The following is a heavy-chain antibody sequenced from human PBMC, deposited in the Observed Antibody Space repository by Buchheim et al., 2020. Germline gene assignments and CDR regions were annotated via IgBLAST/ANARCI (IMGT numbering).Heavy chain of an antibody. CDR3: ARNAIGASNYFDF. Sequence: VQLLESGGGLVRRGGSLRLSCAASGFTFSDFYISWIRQVPGKGLEWVSYMSGSGKTIDYADSLKGRFTVSRDNAKNSLFLQMSSLSAEDTAIYYCARNAIGASNYFDFWGQGT. CDR1: GFTFSDFY. J-gene: IGHJ4*02. V-gene: IGHV3-11*01. CDR2: MSGSGKTI. D-gene: IGHD1-26*01.